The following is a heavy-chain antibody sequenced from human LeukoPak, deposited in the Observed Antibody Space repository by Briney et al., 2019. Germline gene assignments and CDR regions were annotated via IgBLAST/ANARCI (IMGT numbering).Heavy chain of an antibody. Sequence: GGSLRLSCAASGFTVSDNYMSWVRQAPGKGLEWVSVIYSGGSTYYADSVKGRFTISRDNSKNTLYLQMNSLRAEDTAVYYCARDRGSGYYHPFDYWGQGTLVTVSS. V-gene: IGHV3-53*01. CDR3: ARDRGSGYYHPFDY. J-gene: IGHJ4*02. CDR2: IYSGGST. D-gene: IGHD3-22*01. CDR1: GFTVSDNY.